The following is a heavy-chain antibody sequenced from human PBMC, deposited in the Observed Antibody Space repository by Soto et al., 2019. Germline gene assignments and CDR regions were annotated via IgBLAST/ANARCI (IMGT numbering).Heavy chain of an antibody. V-gene: IGHV1-69*01. CDR3: AVAMVREILIFESSGMHV. Sequence: QVHLVQSGAEVKKPGSSVKVSCKTAGGSFNNYAVSWVRQAPGQGREWMGGIIPNFDTPNYAQKFQDRVTIIADGSTSTVYMELRSLRSNDTAGYYCAVAMVREILIFESSGMHVWGQGTTVIVSS. J-gene: IGHJ6*02. CDR2: IIPNFDTP. CDR1: GGSFNNYA. D-gene: IGHD3-10*01.